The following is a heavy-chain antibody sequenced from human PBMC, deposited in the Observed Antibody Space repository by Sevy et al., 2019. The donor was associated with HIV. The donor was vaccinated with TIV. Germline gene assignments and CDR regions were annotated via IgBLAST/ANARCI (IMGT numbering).Heavy chain of an antibody. J-gene: IGHJ4*02. CDR1: GGTFSSYA. V-gene: IGHV1-69*13. CDR2: IIPIFGTA. Sequence: ASVKVSYKASGGTFSSYAISWVRQAPGQGLEWMGGIIPIFGTANYAQKFQGRVTITADESTSTAYMELSSLRSEDTAVYYCALMITFGGVIANFDYWGQGTLVTVSS. CDR3: ALMITFGGVIANFDY. D-gene: IGHD3-16*02.